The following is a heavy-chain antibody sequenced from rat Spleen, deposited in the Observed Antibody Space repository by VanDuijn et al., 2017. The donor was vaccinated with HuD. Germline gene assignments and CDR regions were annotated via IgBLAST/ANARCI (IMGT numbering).Heavy chain of an antibody. J-gene: IGHJ2*01. Sequence: EVQLVESGGGLVQPGRSLKLSCVASGFTFSNYYMAWVRQAPKKGLEWVATINYDGSRTDYRDSVKGRFTISRDNAKSTLYLQMDSLRSEDTATYYCARSVFDYWGQGVMVTVSS. CDR1: GFTFSNYY. CDR3: ARSVFDY. CDR2: INYDGSRT. V-gene: IGHV5-7*01.